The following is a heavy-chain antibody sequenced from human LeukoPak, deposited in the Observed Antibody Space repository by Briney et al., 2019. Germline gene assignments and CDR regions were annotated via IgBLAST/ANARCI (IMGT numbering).Heavy chain of an antibody. CDR2: LYSDGNT. Sequence: GSLRLSCAASGFTFNTYPMHWVRQAPGKGLEWVSVLYSDGNTKYADSVQGRFTISRDNSKNTLYLEMNSLSPDDTAVYYCARGVEPLAANTLAYWGQGTLVTVSS. J-gene: IGHJ4*02. CDR1: GFTFNTYP. V-gene: IGHV3-53*01. D-gene: IGHD1-14*01. CDR3: ARGVEPLAANTLAY.